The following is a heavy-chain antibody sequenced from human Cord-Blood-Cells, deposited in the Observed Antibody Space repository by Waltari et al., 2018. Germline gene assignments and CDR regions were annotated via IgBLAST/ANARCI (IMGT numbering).Heavy chain of an antibody. J-gene: IGHJ3*01. CDR1: GFTFGDYA. D-gene: IGHD1-26*01. V-gene: IGHV3-49*04. CDR3: TASGSYLS. CDR2: IRSKAYGGTT. Sequence: EVQLVESGGGLVQPGRCLRLSCTASGFTFGDYAMSWVRQAPGKGLEWVGFIRSKAYGGTTEYAASVKGRFTISRDDSKSIAYLQMNSLKTEDTAVYYCTASGSYLSWGQGTMVTVSS.